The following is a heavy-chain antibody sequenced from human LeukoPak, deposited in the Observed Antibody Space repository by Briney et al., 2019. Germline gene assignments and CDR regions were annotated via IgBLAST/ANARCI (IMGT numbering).Heavy chain of an antibody. CDR1: GLTVRSNY. D-gene: IGHD3-10*01. Sequence: GSLRPSCATSGLTVRSNYMSWVRQAPGKGLEWVSVIYSGGSTYYADSVKGRFTISRDNSKNTLYLQMNSLRAEDTAVYYCARGGYYGSGSPFNWGQGTLVTVSS. V-gene: IGHV3-53*01. CDR3: ARGGYYGSGSPFN. J-gene: IGHJ4*02. CDR2: IYSGGST.